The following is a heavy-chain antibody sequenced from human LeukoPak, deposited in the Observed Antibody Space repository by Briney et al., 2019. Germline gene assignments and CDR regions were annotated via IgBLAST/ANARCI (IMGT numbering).Heavy chain of an antibody. D-gene: IGHD3-9*01. V-gene: IGHV3-30*04. Sequence: GGSLRLSCAASGFTFSSYAMHWVRQAPGKGLEWVAVISYDGSNKYYADSVKGRFTISRDNSKNTLYLQMNSLRAEDTAVYYCAKGRRYNILTGYYVSEVDPWGQGTLVTVSS. CDR1: GFTFSSYA. CDR2: ISYDGSNK. J-gene: IGHJ5*02. CDR3: AKGRRYNILTGYYVSEVDP.